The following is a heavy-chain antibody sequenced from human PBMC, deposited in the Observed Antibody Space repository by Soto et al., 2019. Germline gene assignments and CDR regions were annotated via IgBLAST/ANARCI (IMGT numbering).Heavy chain of an antibody. CDR1: GGSISSGGYY. CDR3: ARVTSDFGVVSNDY. J-gene: IGHJ4*02. D-gene: IGHD3-3*01. V-gene: IGHV4-31*01. Sequence: QVQLQESGPGLVKPSQTLSLTCTVSGGSISSGGYYWSWIRQHPGKGLGWIGYIYDSGSPYYNPSPKSLVTKSVETSKNQFSLKLSSVTAADTAVYYCARVTSDFGVVSNDYWGQGTLVTVSS. CDR2: IYDSGSP.